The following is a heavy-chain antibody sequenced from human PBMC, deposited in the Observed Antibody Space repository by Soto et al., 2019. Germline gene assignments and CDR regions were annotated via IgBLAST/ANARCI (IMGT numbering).Heavy chain of an antibody. CDR3: AKGSVVVAAKFDS. V-gene: IGHV3-23*01. D-gene: IGHD2-21*02. J-gene: IGHJ4*02. Sequence: LRLSCAASGFTFNNYAMSWVRQAPGKGLEWVSAISSSGYSTYYADSVKGRFTISRDNSKNTVYLQINNLRAEDTAVYYCAKGSVVVAAKFDSWGQGTLVTVSS. CDR2: ISSSGYST. CDR1: GFTFNNYA.